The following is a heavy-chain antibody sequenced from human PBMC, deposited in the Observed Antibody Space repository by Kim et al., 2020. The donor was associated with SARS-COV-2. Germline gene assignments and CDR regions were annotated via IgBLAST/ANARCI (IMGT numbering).Heavy chain of an antibody. Sequence: ASVKVSCKASGYTFTSYYMHWVRQAPGQGLEWVGIINPSGGTTNYAQKFQGRITMTRDTSRSTVYMELSSLRSEDTAVYYCARVHDFGDYAAGLTYWGQGTLVTVSS. CDR2: INPSGGTT. CDR1: GYTFTSYY. J-gene: IGHJ4*02. D-gene: IGHD4-17*01. CDR3: ARVHDFGDYAAGLTY. V-gene: IGHV1-46*01.